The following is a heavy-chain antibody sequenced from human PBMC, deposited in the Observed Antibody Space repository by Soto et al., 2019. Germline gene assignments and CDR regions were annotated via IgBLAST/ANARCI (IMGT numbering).Heavy chain of an antibody. CDR1: GGSISSYY. CDR3: ARGEDRMAHIFDY. V-gene: IGHV4-59*01. J-gene: IGHJ4*02. CDR2: IYYSGST. D-gene: IGHD2-15*01. Sequence: SETLSLTCTVSGGSISSYYWSWIRQPPGKGLEWIGYIYYSGSTNYNPSLKSRVTISVDTSKNQFSLKLSSVTAADTAVYYCARGEDRMAHIFDYWGQGTLVTVSS.